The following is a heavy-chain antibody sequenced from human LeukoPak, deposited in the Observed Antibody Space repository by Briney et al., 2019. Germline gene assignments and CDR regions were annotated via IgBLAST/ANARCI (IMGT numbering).Heavy chain of an antibody. V-gene: IGHV3-11*04. CDR2: ITTGGSSI. Sequence: PGGSLRLSIAASGFTFSDYYMSWIRQAPGNCLDSVSHITTGGSSIFYADSVKGRFTISRDNAKNSLYLQMNSLRAEDSAVYYCARVRYDSGWYDYWGQGALVTVSS. D-gene: IGHD6-19*01. CDR1: GFTFSDYY. CDR3: ARVRYDSGWYDY. J-gene: IGHJ4*02.